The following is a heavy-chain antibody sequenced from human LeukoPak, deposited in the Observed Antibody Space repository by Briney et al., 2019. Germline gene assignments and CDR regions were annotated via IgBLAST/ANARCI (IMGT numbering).Heavy chain of an antibody. CDR3: ARDIAAADTYGMDV. CDR2: IYSGGST. Sequence: AGGSLRLSCAASGFTFSSSAMSWVRQAPGKGLEWVSVIYSGGSTYYADSVKGRFTISRDNSKNTLYLQMNSLRAEDTAVYYCARDIAAADTYGMDVWGQGTTVTVSS. CDR1: GFTFSSSA. V-gene: IGHV3-53*01. D-gene: IGHD6-13*01. J-gene: IGHJ6*02.